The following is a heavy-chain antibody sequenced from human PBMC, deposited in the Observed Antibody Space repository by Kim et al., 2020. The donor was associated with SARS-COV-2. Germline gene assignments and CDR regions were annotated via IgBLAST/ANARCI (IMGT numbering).Heavy chain of an antibody. CDR3: ARGGTNVDRLLWPPYYVDH. Sequence: SETLSLTCAVSGGSISSSNWWCWVRQPPGKGLGWIGDIYHSGSTNYNPSLKSRVTISVDKSKNQFSLQLSSVTAADTAVYYCARGGTNVDRLLWPPYYVDHWGREPRVTVPS. CDR1: GGSISSSNW. CDR2: IYHSGST. J-gene: IGHJ4*02. D-gene: IGHD3-9*01. V-gene: IGHV4-4*02.